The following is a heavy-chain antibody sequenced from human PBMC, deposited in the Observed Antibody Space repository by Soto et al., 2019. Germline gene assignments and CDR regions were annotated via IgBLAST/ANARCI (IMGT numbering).Heavy chain of an antibody. Sequence: PSETLSLTCGVSGDSITTYKWWTWVRQTPGRGLEWIGEIYDSGNTRYNPSLRSRVTISKDTSKNQLSLKLNSVTVADTAVYYCATCQLGKYYYAMDMWGQGTTVTVSS. D-gene: IGHD7-27*01. J-gene: IGHJ6*02. CDR2: IYDSGNT. CDR1: GDSITTYKW. V-gene: IGHV4-4*02. CDR3: ATCQLGKYYYAMDM.